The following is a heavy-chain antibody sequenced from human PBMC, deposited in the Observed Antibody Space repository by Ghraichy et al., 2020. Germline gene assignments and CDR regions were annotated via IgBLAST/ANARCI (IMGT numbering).Heavy chain of an antibody. CDR1: GFTFINYA. V-gene: IGHV3-23*01. J-gene: IGHJ4*02. Sequence: GGSLRLSCAASGFTFINYAMGWVRQAPGKGLEWVSAISRSGDKTYYAASVKGRFTISRDNSENTLSLQMNNLRPEDTAVYYCASYDSGGYYYYFDYWGQGTLVTVSS. CDR2: ISRSGDKT. D-gene: IGHD3-22*01. CDR3: ASYDSGGYYYYFDY.